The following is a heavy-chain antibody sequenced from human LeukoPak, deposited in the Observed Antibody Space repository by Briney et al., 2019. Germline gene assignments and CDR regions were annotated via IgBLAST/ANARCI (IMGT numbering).Heavy chain of an antibody. CDR3: AKDPFQVTALDAFDI. J-gene: IGHJ3*02. CDR1: GFTFSSYW. V-gene: IGHV3-23*01. Sequence: PGGSLRLSCAASGFTFSSYWMHWVRQAPGKGLEWVSAISGSGGSTYYADSVKGRFTISRDNSKNTLYLQMNSLRAEDTAVYYCAKDPFQVTALDAFDIWGQGTMVTVSS. D-gene: IGHD2-21*02. CDR2: ISGSGGST.